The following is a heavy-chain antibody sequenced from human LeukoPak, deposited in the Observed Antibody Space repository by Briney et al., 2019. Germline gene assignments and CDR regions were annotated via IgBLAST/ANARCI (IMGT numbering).Heavy chain of an antibody. CDR1: GGSISSYY. J-gene: IGHJ4*02. CDR2: ISGSGGTT. Sequence: PSETLSLTCTVSGGSISSYYWSWIRQPPGKGLEWVLAISGSGGTTYYADSVKDRFTISRDNSKKTVFLQMNSLRAEDTAVYYCAKNLRSMPPLPLDYWGQGTLVTVSS. D-gene: IGHD2-2*01. V-gene: IGHV3-23*01. CDR3: AKNLRSMPPLPLDY.